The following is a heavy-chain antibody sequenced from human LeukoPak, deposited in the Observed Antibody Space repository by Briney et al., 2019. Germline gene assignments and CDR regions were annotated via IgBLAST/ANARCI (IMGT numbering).Heavy chain of an antibody. V-gene: IGHV4-39*07. CDR3: ARDRDSPYFRH. Sequence: SETLSLTCTVSGGSISSSSYYWGWIRQPPGKGLEWIGSIYYSGSTYYNPSLKSRVTISVDTSKNQFSLKMSSVTTADTAVYYCARDRDSPYFRHWGQGTLVTVSS. CDR2: IYYSGST. CDR1: GGSISSSSYY. J-gene: IGHJ1*01.